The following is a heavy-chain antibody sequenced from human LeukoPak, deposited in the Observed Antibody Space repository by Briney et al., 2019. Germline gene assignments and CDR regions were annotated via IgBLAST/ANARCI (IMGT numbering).Heavy chain of an antibody. CDR2: IKQDGSEK. V-gene: IGHV3-7*01. CDR3: ARDANDFWSGLTCFDS. D-gene: IGHD3-3*01. Sequence: GGSLRLSCAASGFTFRTYWMSWVRQAPGKGLEWVANIKQDGSEKYYVDSVRGRFTVSRDNAKNSLYLQMNSLKTEDTAVYHCARDANDFWSGLTCFDSWGQGTLVTVSS. J-gene: IGHJ5*01. CDR1: GFTFRTYW.